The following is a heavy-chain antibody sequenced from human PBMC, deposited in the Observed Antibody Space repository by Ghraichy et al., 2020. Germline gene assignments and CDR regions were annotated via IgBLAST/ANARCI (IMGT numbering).Heavy chain of an antibody. CDR3: ARSTVYSSGWLFDY. Sequence: SETLSLTCTVSGGSISSSSYYWGWIRQPPGKGLEWIGSIYYSGSTYYNPSLKSRVTISVDTSKNQFSLKLSSVTAADTAVYYCARSTVYSSGWLFDYWGQGTLVTVSS. CDR1: GGSISSSSYY. CDR2: IYYSGST. V-gene: IGHV4-39*01. D-gene: IGHD6-19*01. J-gene: IGHJ4*02.